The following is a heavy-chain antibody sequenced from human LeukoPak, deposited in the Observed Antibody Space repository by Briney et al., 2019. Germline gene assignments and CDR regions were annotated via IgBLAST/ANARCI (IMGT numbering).Heavy chain of an antibody. J-gene: IGHJ4*02. CDR3: ARAVGATTDY. CDR2: INHSGST. Sequence: SETLSLTCAVYGGSFSGYYWSWIRQPPGKGLEWLGEINHSGSTNYNPSLKSRVTIPVDTSKNQFSLKLSSVTAADTAVYYCARAVGATTDYWGQGTLVTVSS. V-gene: IGHV4-34*01. CDR1: GGSFSGYY. D-gene: IGHD1-26*01.